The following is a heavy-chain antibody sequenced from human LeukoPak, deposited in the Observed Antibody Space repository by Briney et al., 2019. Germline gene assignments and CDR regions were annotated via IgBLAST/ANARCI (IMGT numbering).Heavy chain of an antibody. V-gene: IGHV1-3*01. J-gene: IGHJ4*02. D-gene: IGHD6-13*01. CDR2: INAGNGNT. Sequence: ASVKVSCKASGYTFTSYAMHWVRQAPGQRLEWMGWINAGNGNTKYSRKFQGRVTITRDTSASTAYMELSSLRSEDTAVYYCARSPRSSSSWYNPFDYWGQGTLVTVSS. CDR1: GYTFTSYA. CDR3: ARSPRSSSSWYNPFDY.